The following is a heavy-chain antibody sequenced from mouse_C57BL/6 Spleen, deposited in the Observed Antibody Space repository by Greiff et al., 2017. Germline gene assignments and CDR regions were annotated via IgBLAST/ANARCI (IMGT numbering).Heavy chain of an antibody. V-gene: IGHV1-69*01. D-gene: IGHD1-1*01. J-gene: IGHJ1*03. CDR3: ARWPYYYGSSYGWYFDV. CDR1: GYTFTSYW. Sequence: QVQLQQPGAELVMPGASVKLSCKASGYTFTSYWMHWVKQRPGQGLEWIGEIDPSDSYTNYNQKFKGKSTLTVDKSSSTAYMQLSSLTSEDSAVYYCARWPYYYGSSYGWYFDVWGTGTTVTVSS. CDR2: IDPSDSYT.